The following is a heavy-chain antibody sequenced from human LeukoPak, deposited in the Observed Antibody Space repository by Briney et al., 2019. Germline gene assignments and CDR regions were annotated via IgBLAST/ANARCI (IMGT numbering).Heavy chain of an antibody. CDR1: GGSISSGGYY. J-gene: IGHJ4*02. CDR3: ARDGSIAAGD. Sequence: SETLSLTCTVSGGSISSGGYYWSWIRQPPGKGLEWIGYIYHSGSTYYNPSLKSRVTISVDRSKNQFSLKLSSVTAADTAVYYCARDGSIAAGDWGQGTLVTVSS. CDR2: IYHSGST. V-gene: IGHV4-30-2*01. D-gene: IGHD6-13*01.